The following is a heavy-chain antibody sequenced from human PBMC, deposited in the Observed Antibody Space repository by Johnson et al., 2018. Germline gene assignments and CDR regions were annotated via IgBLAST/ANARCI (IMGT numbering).Heavy chain of an antibody. V-gene: IGHV3-30*18. CDR1: GFTFRNYG. CDR2: ISYDGSNT. Sequence: QVQLVQSGGGVVQPGRSLRLSCAASGFTFRNYGMHWVRQAPGQGLEWVALISYDGSNTDYTDSVNGRFTITRDNSENTLHLQMNPLRPDDPGVDYCAQEPVWVAVVPTAEYFQHWGQGTLVTVSS. J-gene: IGHJ1*01. D-gene: IGHD2-2*01. CDR3: AQEPVWVAVVPTAEYFQH.